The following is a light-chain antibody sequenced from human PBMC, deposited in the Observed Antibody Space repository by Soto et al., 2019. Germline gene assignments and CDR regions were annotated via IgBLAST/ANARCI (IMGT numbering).Light chain of an antibody. CDR2: DVS. Sequence: QSVLTQPASVSGSPGQSIAISCTGTSSDVGSDYNYVSWYQQHPGKAPKLMVYDVSTRPSGVSNRFSGSKSGTTASLTISGLQADDEADYYCCSYTSISTYVFGTGTKSPS. CDR1: SSDVGSDYNY. CDR3: CSYTSISTYV. V-gene: IGLV2-14*03. J-gene: IGLJ1*01.